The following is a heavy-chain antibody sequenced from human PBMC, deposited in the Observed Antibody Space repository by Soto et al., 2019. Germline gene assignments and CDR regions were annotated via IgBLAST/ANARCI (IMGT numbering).Heavy chain of an antibody. D-gene: IGHD3-9*01. CDR3: AREFFQQFEGLDFDY. CDR2: INSDGSST. CDR1: GFTFSSYW. Sequence: GGSLRLSCAASGFTFSSYWMHWVRQAPGKGLVWVSRINSDGSSTSYADSVKGRFTISRDNAKNTLYLQMNSLRAEDTAVYYCAREFFQQFEGLDFDYWGQGTLVTVSS. J-gene: IGHJ4*02. V-gene: IGHV3-74*01.